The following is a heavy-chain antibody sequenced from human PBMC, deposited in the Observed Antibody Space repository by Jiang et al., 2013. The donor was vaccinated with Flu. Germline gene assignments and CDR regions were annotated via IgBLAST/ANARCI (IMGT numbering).Heavy chain of an antibody. CDR1: GFTFSSYE. CDR2: ISSSGSTI. Sequence: VQLVESGGGLVQPGGSLRLSCAASGFTFSSYEMNWVRQAPGKGLEWVSYISSSGSTIYYADSVKGRFTISRDNAKNSLYLQMNSLRAEDTAVYYCAREDYTDAFDIWGQGTMVTVSS. V-gene: IGHV3-48*03. D-gene: IGHD3-16*01. J-gene: IGHJ3*02. CDR3: AREDYTDAFDI.